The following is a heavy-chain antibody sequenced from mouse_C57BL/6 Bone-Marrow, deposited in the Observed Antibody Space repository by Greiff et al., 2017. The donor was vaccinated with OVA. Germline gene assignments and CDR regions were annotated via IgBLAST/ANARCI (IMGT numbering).Heavy chain of an antibody. V-gene: IGHV1-64*01. J-gene: IGHJ3*01. CDR2: IHPNSGST. D-gene: IGHD1-1*01. CDR3: ARPYYYGPWFAY. Sequence: QVQLQQPGAELVKPGASVKLSCKASGYTFTSYWMHWVKQRPGQGLEWIGMIHPNSGSTNYNEKSKSKATLTVDKSSSTAYMQLSSRTSEDSAVYYCARPYYYGPWFAYWGQGTLVTVSA. CDR1: GYTFTSYW.